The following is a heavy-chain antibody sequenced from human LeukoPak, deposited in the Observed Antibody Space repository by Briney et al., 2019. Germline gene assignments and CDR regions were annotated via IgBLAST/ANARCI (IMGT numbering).Heavy chain of an antibody. CDR3: AKDPRGGQWLEGLDY. CDR1: GFTFSSYG. Sequence: GRSLRLSCAASGFTFSSYGIHWVRQAPGKGLEWVAFISYDGSNKYYADSVKGRFTISRDNSKNTLYLQMNSLRAEDTAVYYCAKDPRGGQWLEGLDYWGQGTLVTVSS. D-gene: IGHD6-19*01. CDR2: ISYDGSNK. V-gene: IGHV3-30*18. J-gene: IGHJ4*02.